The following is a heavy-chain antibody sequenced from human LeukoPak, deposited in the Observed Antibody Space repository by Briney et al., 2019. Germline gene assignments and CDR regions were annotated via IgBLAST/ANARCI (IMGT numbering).Heavy chain of an antibody. CDR3: TRNIAPGGKGYYFDY. V-gene: IGHV1-58*01. Sequence: ASVKVSCKASGFTFTSSAVQWVRQARGQRLEWIGWIVVGSGNTNYAQNFEGRVTMTRDTSTSTAYLELSSLGSEDTAVYYCTRNIAPGGKGYYFDYWGQGTLVTVSS. J-gene: IGHJ4*02. D-gene: IGHD6-13*01. CDR2: IVVGSGNT. CDR1: GFTFTSSA.